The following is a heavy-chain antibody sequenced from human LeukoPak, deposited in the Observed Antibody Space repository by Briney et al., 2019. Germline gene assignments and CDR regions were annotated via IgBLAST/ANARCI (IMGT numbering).Heavy chain of an antibody. CDR1: GGSITTTSFS. Sequence: SETLSLTCAVSGGSITTTSFSWAWPRQPPGQDLEWIATISSSGEAYYHPSLMSRVTISIDTSKNQFSLDLTSVTAADTGLFYCAKFKPRTGFDYWGQGILVTVSS. CDR2: ISSSGEA. J-gene: IGHJ4*02. D-gene: IGHD1-14*01. CDR3: AKFKPRTGFDY. V-gene: IGHV4-39*01.